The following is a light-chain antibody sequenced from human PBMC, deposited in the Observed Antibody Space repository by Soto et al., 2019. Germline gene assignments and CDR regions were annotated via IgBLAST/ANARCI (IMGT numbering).Light chain of an antibody. CDR2: DAS. CDR1: QSVSSY. J-gene: IGKJ4*01. V-gene: IGKV3-11*01. CDR3: QQRSNWSLT. Sequence: EIVLTQSPATLSLSPGERATLSCRASQSVSSYLAWYQQKPGQAPGLLIYDASNRATGIPARFSGSGSGTAFTLTISSLEPEDFAVYYCQQRSNWSLTFGGGTKVEIK.